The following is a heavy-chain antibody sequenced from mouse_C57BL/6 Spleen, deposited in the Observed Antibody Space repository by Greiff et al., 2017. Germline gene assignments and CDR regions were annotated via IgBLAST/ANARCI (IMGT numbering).Heavy chain of an antibody. V-gene: IGHV1-55*01. CDR2: IYPGSGST. Sequence: QVQLQQPGAELVKPGASVKMSCKASGYTFTSYWITWVKQRPGQGLEWIGDIYPGSGSTNYNEKFKSKATRTVDTSSSTAYMQLSSLTSEDSAVYYCARRGGDGYSAWFAYWGQGTLVTVSA. CDR1: GYTFTSYW. CDR3: ARRGGDGYSAWFAY. D-gene: IGHD2-3*01. J-gene: IGHJ3*01.